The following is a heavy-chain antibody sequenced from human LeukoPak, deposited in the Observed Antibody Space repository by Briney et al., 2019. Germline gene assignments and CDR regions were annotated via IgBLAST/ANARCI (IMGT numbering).Heavy chain of an antibody. J-gene: IGHJ2*01. D-gene: IGHD2-21*02. CDR1: GGSISSYY. CDR2: IYYSGST. V-gene: IGHV4-59*01. Sequence: PSETLSLTCTVSGGSISSYYWSWIRQPPGKGLEWIGYIYYSGSTNYNPSLKSRVTISVDTSKNQFSLKLSSVTAADTAVYYCARDRRAYCGGACYPWYFDLWGRGTLVTVSS. CDR3: ARDRRAYCGGACYPWYFDL.